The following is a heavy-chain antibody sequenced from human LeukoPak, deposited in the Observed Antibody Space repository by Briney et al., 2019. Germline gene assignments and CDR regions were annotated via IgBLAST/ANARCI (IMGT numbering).Heavy chain of an antibody. CDR2: INHSGST. V-gene: IGHV4-34*01. CDR3: AREDYDDSGAWYFDL. J-gene: IGHJ2*01. D-gene: IGHD3-3*01. Sequence: PSETLSLTCAVYGGSFSGYYWSWIRQPPGKGLEWIGEINHSGSTNYNPSLKSRVTISVDKSRNQFSLKLSSVTAADTAVYYCAREDYDDSGAWYFDLWGRGTLVTVSS. CDR1: GGSFSGYY.